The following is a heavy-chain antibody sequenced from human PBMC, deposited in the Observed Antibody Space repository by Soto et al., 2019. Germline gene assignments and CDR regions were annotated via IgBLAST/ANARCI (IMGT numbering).Heavy chain of an antibody. Sequence: PSETLSLTCTVSGGSISSYYWSWIRQPPGKGLEWIGYIYYSGSTNYNPSLKSRVTISVDTSKNQFSLKLSSVTAADTAVYYCARDSGLRTLFDFGKWGQGTLVTVS. J-gene: IGHJ4*02. CDR2: IYYSGST. V-gene: IGHV4-59*01. CDR3: ARDSGLRTLFDFGK. CDR1: GGSISSYY. D-gene: IGHD4-17*01.